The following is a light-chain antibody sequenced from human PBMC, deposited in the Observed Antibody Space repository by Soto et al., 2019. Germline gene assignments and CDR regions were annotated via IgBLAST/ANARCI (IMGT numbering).Light chain of an antibody. V-gene: IGKV1-5*01. Sequence: DLQMTQSPSTLSASVGDRVTITCRASQSIGGYLAWYQQRPRKAPNLLIFGASALESGVPSRFSGSGSGTEFTLTISSLQPTDFATYYCHQYATSSPTFGQGTKLEIK. CDR1: QSIGGY. J-gene: IGKJ2*01. CDR2: GAS. CDR3: HQYATSSPT.